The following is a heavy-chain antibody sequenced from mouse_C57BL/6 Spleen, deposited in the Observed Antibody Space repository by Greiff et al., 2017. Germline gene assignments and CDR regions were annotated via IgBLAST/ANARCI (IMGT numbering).Heavy chain of an antibody. V-gene: IGHV1-61*01. D-gene: IGHD2-13*01. CDR2: IYPSDSET. Sequence: QVQLKQPGAELVRPGSSVKLSCKASGYTFTSYWMDWVKQRPGQGLEWIGNIYPSDSETHYNQKFKDKATLTVDKSSSTAYMQLSSLTSEDAAVYFCARRGENHYIDYWGQGTPLTVSS. CDR3: ARRGENHYIDY. J-gene: IGHJ2*01. CDR1: GYTFTSYW.